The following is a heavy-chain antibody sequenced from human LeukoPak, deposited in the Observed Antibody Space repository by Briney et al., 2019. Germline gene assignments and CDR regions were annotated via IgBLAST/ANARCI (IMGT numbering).Heavy chain of an antibody. Sequence: GGSLRLSCAASGFTFSSYGMHWVRQAPGKGLEWVAVISYDGSNKYYADSVKGRFTISRDNSKNTLYLQMNSLRAEDTAVYYCAKDTGYSYGLDYWGQGTLVTVSS. J-gene: IGHJ4*02. CDR1: GFTFSSYG. D-gene: IGHD5-18*01. V-gene: IGHV3-30*18. CDR3: AKDTGYSYGLDY. CDR2: ISYDGSNK.